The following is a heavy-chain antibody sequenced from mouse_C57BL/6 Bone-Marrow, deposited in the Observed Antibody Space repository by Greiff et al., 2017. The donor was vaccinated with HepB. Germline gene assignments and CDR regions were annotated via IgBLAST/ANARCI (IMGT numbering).Heavy chain of an antibody. D-gene: IGHD2-1*01. CDR2: IYPRSGNT. CDR3: AGNTRYFDV. Sequence: QVQLKESGAELARPGASVKLSCKASGYTFTSYGISWVKQRTGQGLEWIGEIYPRSGNTYYNEKFKGKATLTADKSSSTAYMQLNSLTSEDSAVYYCAGNTRYFDVWGTGTTVTVSS. V-gene: IGHV1-81*01. CDR1: GYTFTSYG. J-gene: IGHJ1*03.